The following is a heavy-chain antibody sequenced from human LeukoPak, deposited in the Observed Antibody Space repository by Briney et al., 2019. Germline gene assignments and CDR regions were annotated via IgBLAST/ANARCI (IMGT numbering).Heavy chain of an antibody. J-gene: IGHJ4*02. CDR3: ARASVLTGYYTAVTFDY. CDR2: INHSGST. CDR1: GGSFSGYY. Sequence: SETLSLTCAVYGGSFSGYYRSWIRQPPGKGLEWIGEINHSGSTNYNPSLKSRVTISVDTSKNQFSLKLSSVTAADTAVYYCARASVLTGYYTAVTFDYWGQGTLVTVSS. D-gene: IGHD3-9*01. V-gene: IGHV4-34*01.